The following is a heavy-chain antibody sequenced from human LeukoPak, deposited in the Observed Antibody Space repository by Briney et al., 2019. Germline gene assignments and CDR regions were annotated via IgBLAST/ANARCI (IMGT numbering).Heavy chain of an antibody. Sequence: GGSLRLSCAASGFTFSNYWVHWVRQAPGKGLVWVSFVNNDGSVTSYADSVKGRFTISRDNAKNTLFLQMDSLRPEDTAVYYCARGGYGSIDYWGQGTLVTVSS. CDR1: GFTFSNYW. CDR2: VNNDGSVT. D-gene: IGHD4-17*01. J-gene: IGHJ4*02. V-gene: IGHV3-74*01. CDR3: ARGGYGSIDY.